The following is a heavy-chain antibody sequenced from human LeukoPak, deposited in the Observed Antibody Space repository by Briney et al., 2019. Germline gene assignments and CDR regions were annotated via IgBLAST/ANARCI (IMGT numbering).Heavy chain of an antibody. Sequence: PGGSLRLSCAASGFTISSYAMNWVRQAPGKGLEWVSTINDNGVNTYYAHSVKGRFTISRDNSKNTLYLQLNSLRAEDTAFYYSAKTPSYLGAWGSYNSFDYWAREPWSPSPQ. CDR1: GFTISSYA. J-gene: IGHJ4*02. D-gene: IGHD3-16*01. CDR2: INDNGVNT. CDR3: AKTPSYLGAWGSYNSFDY. V-gene: IGHV3-23*01.